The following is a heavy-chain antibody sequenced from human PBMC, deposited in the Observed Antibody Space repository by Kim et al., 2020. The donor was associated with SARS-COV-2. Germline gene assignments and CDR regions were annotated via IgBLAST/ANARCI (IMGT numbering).Heavy chain of an antibody. CDR1: GFTFSSYA. V-gene: IGHV3-64D*09. Sequence: GGSLRLSCSASGFTFSSYAMHWVRQAPGKGLEYVSAISSNGGSTYYADSVKGRFTISRDNSKNTLYLQMSSLRAEDTAVYYCVKDSRRDGYNYFWNHEAFDIWGQGTMVTVSS. D-gene: IGHD5-12*01. CDR2: ISSNGGST. CDR3: VKDSRRDGYNYFWNHEAFDI. J-gene: IGHJ3*02.